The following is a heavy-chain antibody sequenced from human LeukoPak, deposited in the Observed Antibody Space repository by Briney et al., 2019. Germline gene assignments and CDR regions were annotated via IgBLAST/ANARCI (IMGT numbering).Heavy chain of an antibody. CDR1: GFTFSNCA. D-gene: IGHD2-15*01. CDR2: ISDSSTST. CDR3: VSQRGSSFDI. Sequence: GGSLRLSCAASGFTFSNCAMDWVRQSPGEGLEWLAYISDSSTSTYYADSVRGRFSISRDNAKNSLFLQMNSLRAEDTAVYYCVSQRGSSFDIWGQGTMVTVSS. J-gene: IGHJ3*02. V-gene: IGHV3-48*04.